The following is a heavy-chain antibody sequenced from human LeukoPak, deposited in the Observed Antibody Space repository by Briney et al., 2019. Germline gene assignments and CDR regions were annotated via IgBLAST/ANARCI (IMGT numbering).Heavy chain of an antibody. CDR1: GFTFSSYA. CDR3: ASTVVDYFDY. CDR2: ISYDGSNK. Sequence: GRSLRLSCAASGFTFSSYAMHWVRQAPGKGLEWVAVISYDGSNKYYADSVKGRFTISRDNSKNTLYLQMNSLRAEDTAVYYCASTVVDYFDYWGQGTLVTVSS. J-gene: IGHJ4*02. V-gene: IGHV3-30*01. D-gene: IGHD4-23*01.